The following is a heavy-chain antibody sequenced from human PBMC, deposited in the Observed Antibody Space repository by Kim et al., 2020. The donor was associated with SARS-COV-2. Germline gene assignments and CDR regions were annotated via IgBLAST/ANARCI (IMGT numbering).Heavy chain of an antibody. CDR1: GFTFSSYS. J-gene: IGHJ2*01. V-gene: IGHV3-21*01. Sequence: GGSLRLSCAASGFTFSSYSMNWVRQAPGKGLEWVSSISSSSSYIYYADSVKGRFTISRDNAKNSLYLQMNSLRAEDTAVYYCARDCLEAVAGNRYFDLWGRGTLVTVSS. D-gene: IGHD6-19*01. CDR2: ISSSSSYI. CDR3: ARDCLEAVAGNRYFDL.